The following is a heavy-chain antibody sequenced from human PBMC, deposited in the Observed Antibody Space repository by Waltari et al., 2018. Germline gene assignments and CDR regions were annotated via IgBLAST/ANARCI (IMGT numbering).Heavy chain of an antibody. CDR2: IHPNSGGT. CDR3: AREHIGLTTVTTTFDY. J-gene: IGHJ4*02. V-gene: IGHV1-2*06. Sequence: GQGLEWMGRIHPNSGGTNYAQKLQGRDTMTMDTSISTAYMELSRLRSDDTAVYYCAREHIGLTTVTTTFDYWGQGTLVTVSS. D-gene: IGHD4-17*01.